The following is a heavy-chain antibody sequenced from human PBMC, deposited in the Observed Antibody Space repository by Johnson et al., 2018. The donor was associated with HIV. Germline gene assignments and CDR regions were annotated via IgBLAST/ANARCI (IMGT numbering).Heavy chain of an antibody. V-gene: IGHV3-73*01. CDR3: TRLGSGWGGDI. J-gene: IGHJ3*02. CDR2: IRSRAHNYAT. CDR1: GFTFSGSA. Sequence: VQLVESGGGVVQPGRSLRLSCAASGFTFSGSAVHWVRQASGKGLEWVGRIRSRAHNYATAYAASVNGRFTISRDDSKNTAYLETNSLKTEDTAMYYCTRLGSGWGGDIWGQGTMITVSS. D-gene: IGHD6-19*01.